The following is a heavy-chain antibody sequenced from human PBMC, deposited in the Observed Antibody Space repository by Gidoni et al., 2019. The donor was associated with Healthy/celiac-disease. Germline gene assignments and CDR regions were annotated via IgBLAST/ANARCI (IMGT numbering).Heavy chain of an antibody. CDR2: IKSKTDGGTT. V-gene: IGHV3-15*01. CDR1: GFTSSNAW. J-gene: IGHJ4*02. D-gene: IGHD6-6*01. CDR3: TTTAVTSMWEAARTFDY. Sequence: EVQLVESGGGLVKPGGSLRLSCAASGFTSSNAWMSWVRQAPGKGLEWVGRIKSKTDGGTTDDAAPVKGRFTISRDDSKNTLYLQMNSLKTEDTAVYYCTTTAVTSMWEAARTFDYWGQGTLVTVSS.